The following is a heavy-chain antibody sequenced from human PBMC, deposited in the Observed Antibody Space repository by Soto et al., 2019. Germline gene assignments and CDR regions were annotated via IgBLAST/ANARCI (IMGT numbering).Heavy chain of an antibody. Sequence: QVQLVESGGGVVQPGRSRRLSCAASGCTFSSYAMHWVRQAPGKGLEWVAVISYDGSNKYYADSVKGRFTISRDNSKNTLYLQMNSLRAEDTAVYYCAREPSELVTTDWYFDLWGRGTLVTVSS. D-gene: IGHD4-17*01. CDR1: GCTFSSYA. CDR2: ISYDGSNK. V-gene: IGHV3-30-3*01. CDR3: AREPSELVTTDWYFDL. J-gene: IGHJ2*01.